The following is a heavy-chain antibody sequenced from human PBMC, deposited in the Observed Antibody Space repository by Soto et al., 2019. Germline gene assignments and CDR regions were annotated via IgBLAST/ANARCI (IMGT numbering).Heavy chain of an antibody. V-gene: IGHV3-21*01. CDR2: ISSSSSYI. J-gene: IGHJ6*02. D-gene: IGHD5-18*01. CDR3: ARFMDTAMSSYYYYGMDV. CDR1: GFTFSSYS. Sequence: GGSLRLSCAASGFTFSSYSMNWVRQAPGKGLEWVSSISSSSSYIYYADSVKGRFTISRDNAKNSPYLQMNSLRAEDTAVYYCARFMDTAMSSYYYYGMDVWGQGTTVTVSS.